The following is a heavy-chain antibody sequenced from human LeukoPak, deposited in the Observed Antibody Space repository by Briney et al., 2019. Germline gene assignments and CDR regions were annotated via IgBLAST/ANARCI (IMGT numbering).Heavy chain of an antibody. V-gene: IGHV3-48*03. CDR3: AELGITMIGGV. CDR1: GFTFSSYE. CDR2: ISASGTIT. J-gene: IGHJ6*04. Sequence: GGSLRLSCAASGFTFSSYEMNWVRQAPGKGLEWISYISASGTITHYADSVEGRFTISRDNAKNSLYLQMNSLRAEDTAVYYCAELGITMIGGVWGKGTTVTISS. D-gene: IGHD3-10*02.